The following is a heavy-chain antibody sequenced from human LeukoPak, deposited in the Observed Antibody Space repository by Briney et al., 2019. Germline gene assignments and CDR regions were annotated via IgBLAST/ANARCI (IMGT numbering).Heavy chain of an antibody. CDR3: ARRRGYYGSGSYYYYYYYMDV. D-gene: IGHD3-10*01. CDR1: GGSFSGYY. Sequence: PSETLSLTCAVYGGSFSGYYWSWIRQPPGKGLEWIGEINHSGSTNYNPSLKSRVTISVDTSKNQFSLKLSSVTAADTAVYYCARRRGYYGSGSYYYYYYYMDVWGKGTTVTISS. V-gene: IGHV4-34*01. CDR2: INHSGST. J-gene: IGHJ6*03.